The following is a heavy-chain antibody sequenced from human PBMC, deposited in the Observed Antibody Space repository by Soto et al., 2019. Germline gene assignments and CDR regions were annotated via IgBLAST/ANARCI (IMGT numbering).Heavy chain of an antibody. J-gene: IGHJ4*02. CDR2: FDPEDGET. CDR1: GYTLTELS. D-gene: IGHD3-3*01. V-gene: IGHV1-24*01. Sequence: ASVKVSCKVSGYTLTELSMHWVRQAPGKGLEWMGGFDPEDGETIYAQKFQGRVTMTEDTSTDTAYMELSSLRSEDTAVYYCATDLPSFGSIFGVAKHYWGQGTLVTVS. CDR3: ATDLPSFGSIFGVAKHY.